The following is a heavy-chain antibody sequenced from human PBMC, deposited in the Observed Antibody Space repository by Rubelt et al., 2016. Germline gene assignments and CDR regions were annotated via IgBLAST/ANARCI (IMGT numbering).Heavy chain of an antibody. J-gene: IGHJ4*02. Sequence: VQLVESGGGLVKPGGSLRLSCAASGFTFSSYAMHWVRQAPGKGLEWVAVISYDGSNKYYADSGKGRFTISRDKSKNTLYLQMNSLRAEDTAVYYCARDQYGYVVYWGQGTLVTVSS. CDR2: ISYDGSNK. CDR1: GFTFSSYA. V-gene: IGHV3-30*04. CDR3: ARDQYGYVVY. D-gene: IGHD2-8*01.